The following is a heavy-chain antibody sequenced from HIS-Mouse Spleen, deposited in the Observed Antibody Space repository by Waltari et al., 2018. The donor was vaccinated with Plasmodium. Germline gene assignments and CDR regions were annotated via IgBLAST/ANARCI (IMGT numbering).Heavy chain of an antibody. CDR1: GFTFSNAW. CDR2: IKSKTDGWTT. J-gene: IGHJ3*02. V-gene: IGHV3-15*01. CDR3: TTGLGAFDI. Sequence: EVQLVESGGGLVKPGGSLRLSCAASGFTFSNAWMSWVRQAPGKGWEWVGRIKSKTDGWTTDYAAPVKGRFTISRDDSKNTLYLQMNSLKTEDTAVYYCTTGLGAFDIWGQGTMVTVSS.